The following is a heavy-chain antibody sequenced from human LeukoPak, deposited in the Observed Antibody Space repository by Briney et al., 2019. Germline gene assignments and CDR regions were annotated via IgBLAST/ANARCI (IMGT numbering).Heavy chain of an antibody. D-gene: IGHD5-12*01. CDR2: INASGST. V-gene: IGHV4-4*07. CDR1: GGSISSYY. J-gene: IGHJ5*02. CDR3: ARGMAVAYDYNWFDP. Sequence: SETLSLTCSVSGGSISSYYWSWIRQTTGKGLEWIGRINASGSTRFNPSLKSRVTMSVDTSKNQFSLKLSSVTAADTAVYFCARGMAVAYDYNWFDPWGQGTLVTVSS.